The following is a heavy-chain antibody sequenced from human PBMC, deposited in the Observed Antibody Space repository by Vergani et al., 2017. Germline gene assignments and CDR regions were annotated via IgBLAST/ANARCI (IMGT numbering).Heavy chain of an antibody. Sequence: QVQLVESGGGVVQPGGSLRLSCAASGFTFNSYGMHWVRQAPGKGLEWVASIRSDESRRYYGDSMEGPFTISRDNSKNTLYLQMKSLRPEDTAVYYCVKDHPVFDEWGRGTLVSVS. CDR3: VKDHPVFDE. CDR2: IRSDESRR. CDR1: GFTFNSYG. J-gene: IGHJ4*01. V-gene: IGHV3-30*02.